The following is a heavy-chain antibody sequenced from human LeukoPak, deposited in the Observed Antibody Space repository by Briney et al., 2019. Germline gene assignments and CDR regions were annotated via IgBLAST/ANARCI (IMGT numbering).Heavy chain of an antibody. CDR3: ARHVGVGATLFDY. J-gene: IGHJ4*02. Sequence: SQTLSLTCTVSGGSISTPGYYWSWIRQHPGKGLEWIGYIYYSGSTYYNPSLRSRVTISVDTSKNQFSLKLSSVTAADTAVYYCARHVGVGATLFDYWGQGTLVTVSS. V-gene: IGHV4-31*03. CDR2: IYYSGST. CDR1: GGSISTPGYY. D-gene: IGHD1-26*01.